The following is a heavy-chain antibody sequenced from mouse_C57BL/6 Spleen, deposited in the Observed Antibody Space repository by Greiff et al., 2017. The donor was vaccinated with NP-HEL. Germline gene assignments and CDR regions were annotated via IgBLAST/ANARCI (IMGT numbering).Heavy chain of an antibody. V-gene: IGHV5-16*01. CDR2: INYDGSST. Sequence: EVKLMESEGGLVQPGSSMKLSCTASGFTFSDYYMAWVRQVPEKGLEWVANINYDGSSTYYLDSLKSRFIISRDNAKNILYLQMSSLKSEDTATYYWARESWEGYFDYWGQGTTLTVSS. CDR3: ARESWEGYFDY. D-gene: IGHD4-1*01. CDR1: GFTFSDYY. J-gene: IGHJ2*01.